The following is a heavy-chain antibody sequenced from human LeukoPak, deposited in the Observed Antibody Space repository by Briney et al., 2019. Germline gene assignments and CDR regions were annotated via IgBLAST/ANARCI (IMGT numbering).Heavy chain of an antibody. V-gene: IGHV1-18*01. CDR1: GYTFTSYG. CDR2: ISAHNGNT. D-gene: IGHD6-19*01. CDR3: ARDKAVAPQYFQH. J-gene: IGHJ1*01. Sequence: ASVKVSCKASGYTFTSYGISWVRQAPGQGLEWMGWISAHNGNTNYAQKLQDRITLTTDTSTSTAYMELGSLRSDDTAVYYCARDKAVAPQYFQHWGQGTLVTVSS.